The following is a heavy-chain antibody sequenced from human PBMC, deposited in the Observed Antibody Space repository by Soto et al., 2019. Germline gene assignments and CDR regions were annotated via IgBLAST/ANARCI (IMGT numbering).Heavy chain of an antibody. CDR2: IYYSGIT. Sequence: PSETLSLTCTVSGVSISNSSYYWGWIRRPPGKGLEWFGTIYYSGITYYNPSLKSRVTISVDTSKNQFSLKLTSVTAADTAVYYCARHGSNWGQGTLVTVSS. CDR1: GVSISNSSYY. CDR3: ARHGSN. V-gene: IGHV4-39*01. J-gene: IGHJ4*02.